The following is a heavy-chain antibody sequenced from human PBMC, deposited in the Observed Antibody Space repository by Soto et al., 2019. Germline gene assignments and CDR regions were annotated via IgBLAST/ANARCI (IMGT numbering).Heavy chain of an antibody. J-gene: IGHJ3*02. CDR1: GYTFTSYG. CDR3: ARDSPHAFDI. Sequence: ASVKVSCTASGYTFTSYGISWAREAPGQGLEWMGWISAYNGNTNYAQKIQCRVTMTTDTSTSTAYMELRSLRSDDTAVYYCARDSPHAFDIWGQGTMVTVSS. V-gene: IGHV1-18*01. CDR2: ISAYNGNT.